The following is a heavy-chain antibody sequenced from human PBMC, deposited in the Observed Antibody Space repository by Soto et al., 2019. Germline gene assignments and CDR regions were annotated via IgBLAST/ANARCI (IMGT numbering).Heavy chain of an antibody. J-gene: IGHJ4*02. V-gene: IGHV5-51*01. CDR2: IYPGDSDT. D-gene: IGHD4-17*01. Sequence: VASLKISCKGSGYSFTSYWIGWVRQMPGKGLEWMGTIYPGDSDTRYSPSFQGQVTISADKSISTAYIQWSSLKASDTAMYYCARPNDGAVYFDYWGQGTPVTVSS. CDR1: GYSFTSYW. CDR3: ARPNDGAVYFDY.